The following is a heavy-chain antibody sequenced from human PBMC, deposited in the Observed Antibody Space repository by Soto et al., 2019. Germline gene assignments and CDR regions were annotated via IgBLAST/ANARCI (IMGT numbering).Heavy chain of an antibody. D-gene: IGHD2-15*01. J-gene: IGHJ6*02. Sequence: GWSRRLSCISSGFTFRTYTMSWVSQAPGKGLEWVSGIRGFSPYTFYAESVKGRFTISRDNAKSSLYLQMNSLRAEDTAVYYCAXDRGYDAHDYYYNAMDVWGQGTTVTVSS. CDR1: GFTFRTYT. CDR2: IRGFSPYT. CDR3: AXDRGYDAHDYYYNAMDV. V-gene: IGHV3-21*01.